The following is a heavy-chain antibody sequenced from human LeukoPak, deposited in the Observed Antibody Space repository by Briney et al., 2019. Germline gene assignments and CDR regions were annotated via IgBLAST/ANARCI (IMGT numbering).Heavy chain of an antibody. CDR1: GYTFTSYG. CDR2: ISAYNGNT. V-gene: IGHV1-18*01. J-gene: IGHJ4*02. CDR3: ARDVVVVPAAIAGATTNFDY. Sequence: EASVKVSCKASGYTFTSYGISWVRQAPGQGLEWMGWISAYNGNTNYVQKLQGRVTMTTDTSTGTAYMELRSLRSDDTAVYYCARDVVVVPAAIAGATTNFDYWGQGTLVTVSS. D-gene: IGHD2-2*01.